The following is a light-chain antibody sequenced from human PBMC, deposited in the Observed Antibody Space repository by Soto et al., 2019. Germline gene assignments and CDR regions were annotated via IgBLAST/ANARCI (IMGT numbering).Light chain of an antibody. CDR1: SSNIGSNA. Sequence: QSVLSQPPSASGTPGQRVTSSCSGSSSNIGSNAVTWYQQLPGTAPKLLIYNNNQRPSGVPDRFSGFKSGTSASLAISGPQSEDEDDYYCAAWDDSLNGVFGGGTKLTLL. V-gene: IGLV1-44*01. CDR3: AAWDDSLNGV. J-gene: IGLJ3*02. CDR2: NNN.